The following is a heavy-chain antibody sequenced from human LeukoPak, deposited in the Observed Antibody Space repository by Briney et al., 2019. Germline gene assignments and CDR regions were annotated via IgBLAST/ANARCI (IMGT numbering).Heavy chain of an antibody. D-gene: IGHD3-10*01. V-gene: IGHV4-34*01. CDR1: GGSFSGYY. Sequence: SETLSLTCAVYGGSFSGYYWSWIRQPPGKGLEWIGEINHSGSTNYNPSLKSRVTISVDTSKNQFSLKLSSVTAADTAVYYCARLRRFGELGDWGQGTLVTVSS. CDR2: INHSGST. J-gene: IGHJ4*02. CDR3: ARLRRFGELGD.